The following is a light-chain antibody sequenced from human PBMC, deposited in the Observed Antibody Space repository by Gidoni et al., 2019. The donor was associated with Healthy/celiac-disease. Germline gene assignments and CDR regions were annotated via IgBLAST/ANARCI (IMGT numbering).Light chain of an antibody. CDR3: QQRSNWPT. Sequence: ETVLTQSPATLSLSPGERATLSRRASQSVSSYLAWYQQKPGQAPRLLIYDASNRATGIPARFSVRGSGTDFTLTISSLEPEDFAVYYCQQRSNWPTFGQGTKVEIK. V-gene: IGKV3-11*01. CDR2: DAS. CDR1: QSVSSY. J-gene: IGKJ1*01.